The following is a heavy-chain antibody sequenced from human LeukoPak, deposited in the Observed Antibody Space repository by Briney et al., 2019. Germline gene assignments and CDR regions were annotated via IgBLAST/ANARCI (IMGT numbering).Heavy chain of an antibody. CDR1: GFTFPSYA. Sequence: PGGSLRLSCAASGFTFPSYAMSWVRQAPGKGLKWVSTIRSSGASTYYADSVKGRFTISRDNSKNTLYLQMNGLRAEDTAVYYCAKGLHQPLLYSDHWGQGTLVTVSS. CDR2: IRSSGAST. V-gene: IGHV3-23*01. D-gene: IGHD2-2*02. CDR3: AKGLHQPLLYSDH. J-gene: IGHJ5*02.